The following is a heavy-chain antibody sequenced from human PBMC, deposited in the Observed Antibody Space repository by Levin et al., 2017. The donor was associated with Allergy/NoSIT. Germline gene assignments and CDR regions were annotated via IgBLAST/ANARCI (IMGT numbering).Heavy chain of an antibody. CDR1: GYTFTSYG. Sequence: PAASVKVSCKASGYTFTSYGISWVRQAPGQGLEWMGWISAYNGNTNYAQKLQGRVTMTTDTSTSTAYMELRSLRSDDTAVYYCARDQLMSPSSSGWYVGSYFDYWGQGTLVTVSS. J-gene: IGHJ4*02. CDR3: ARDQLMSPSSSGWYVGSYFDY. CDR2: ISAYNGNT. D-gene: IGHD6-19*01. V-gene: IGHV1-18*01.